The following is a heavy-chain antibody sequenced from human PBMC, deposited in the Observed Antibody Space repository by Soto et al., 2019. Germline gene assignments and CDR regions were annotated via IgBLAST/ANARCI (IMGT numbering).Heavy chain of an antibody. D-gene: IGHD6-6*01. CDR2: TRSNGEYT. J-gene: IGHJ6*02. V-gene: IGHV3-23*01. CDR1: VFTFSNYA. CDR3: AKESMSVAVSASRVYGMDV. Sequence: GALRLACAGSVFTFSNYAMTWVRQAPGKGLEWVSTTRSNGEYTYYADSVKGRFTVSRDNSQNALFLEMSSLRAEDTAVYYCAKESMSVAVSASRVYGMDVWGQGTTVTVSS.